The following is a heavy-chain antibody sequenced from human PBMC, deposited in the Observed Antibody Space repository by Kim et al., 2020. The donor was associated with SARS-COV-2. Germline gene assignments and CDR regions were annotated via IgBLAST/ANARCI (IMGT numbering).Heavy chain of an antibody. Sequence: GGSLRLSCAASGFTFSRYAMTWVRQAPGKGLEWVSNISGSASNIYYADSVKGRFTISRDNAKNSLYLQMNSLRAEDTAVYYCARAGYCRDRSYYYC. D-gene: IGHD2-15*01. V-gene: IGHV3-48*01. CDR1: GFTFSRYA. CDR2: ISGSASNI. J-gene: IGHJ6*01. CDR3: ARAGYCRDRSYYYC.